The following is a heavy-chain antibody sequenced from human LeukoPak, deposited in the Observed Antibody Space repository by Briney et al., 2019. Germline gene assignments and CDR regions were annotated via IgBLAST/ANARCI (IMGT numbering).Heavy chain of an antibody. CDR1: GYSFTSYW. V-gene: IGHV5-51*01. CDR2: IYPGDSDT. J-gene: IGHJ6*03. CDR3: ARSHYYYYYMDV. Sequence: GESLKISCKGSGYSFTSYWMGRVRQMPGKGLEGMGIIYPGDSDTRYSPSFQGQVTISAAKSISTAYLQWSSLKASDTAMYYCARSHYYYYYMDVWGKGTTVTVSS.